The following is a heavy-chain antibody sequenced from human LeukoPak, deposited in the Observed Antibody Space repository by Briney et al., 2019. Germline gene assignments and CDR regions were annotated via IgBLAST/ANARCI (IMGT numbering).Heavy chain of an antibody. D-gene: IGHD3-10*01. Sequence: GASGKVSCKASGGTFSSYAISWVRQAPGQGREWMGGIIPIFGTANYAQKFQGRVTITADKSTSTAYMELSSLRSEDTAVYYCARSYGTLLWFGELLYYFDYWGQGTLVTVSS. J-gene: IGHJ4*02. CDR3: ARSYGTLLWFGELLYYFDY. CDR1: GGTFSSYA. CDR2: IIPIFGTA. V-gene: IGHV1-69*06.